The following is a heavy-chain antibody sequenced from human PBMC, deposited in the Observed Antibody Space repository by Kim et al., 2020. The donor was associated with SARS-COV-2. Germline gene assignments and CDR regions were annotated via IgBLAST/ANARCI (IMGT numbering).Heavy chain of an antibody. D-gene: IGHD2-21*01. CDR3: ARGVEMATDFPY. CDR2: ISTKTGKS. Sequence: ASVKVSCKASGFTFTDYPINWVRQAPGQGLEWMGWISTKTGKSVYAQGFTGRFVFSVDTSVATTYLQISSLQADDTALYYCARGVEMATDFPYWGQGSLLTVSS. CDR1: GFTFTDYP. V-gene: IGHV7-4-1*02. J-gene: IGHJ4*02.